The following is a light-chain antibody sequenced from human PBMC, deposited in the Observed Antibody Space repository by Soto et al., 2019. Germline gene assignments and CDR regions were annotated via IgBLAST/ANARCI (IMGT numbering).Light chain of an antibody. V-gene: IGLV1-44*01. CDR1: SSNIGGNT. Sequence: QSVLTQPPSASGTPGQRVTISCSGSSSNIGGNTVHWYQQVPGTAPKLLIYSNHQRPSGVPDRFSGSKSGTSASLAISGLQSDDEADYYCAAWDDSLNGLVFGGGTKLTVL. CDR2: SNH. J-gene: IGLJ2*01. CDR3: AAWDDSLNGLV.